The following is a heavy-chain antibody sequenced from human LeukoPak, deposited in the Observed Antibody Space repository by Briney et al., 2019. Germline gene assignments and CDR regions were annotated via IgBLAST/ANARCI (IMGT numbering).Heavy chain of an antibody. D-gene: IGHD1-26*01. V-gene: IGHV3-33*01. J-gene: IGHJ4*02. CDR1: GFTFSSYG. CDR3: ARDRIGSIVGATAEFGY. CDR2: IWYDGSNK. Sequence: GGSLRLSCAASGFTFSSYGMHWVRQAPGKGLEWVAVIWYDGSNKYYADSVKGRFTISRDNSKNTLYLQMNSLRAEDTAVYYCARDRIGSIVGATAEFGYWGQGTLVTVSS.